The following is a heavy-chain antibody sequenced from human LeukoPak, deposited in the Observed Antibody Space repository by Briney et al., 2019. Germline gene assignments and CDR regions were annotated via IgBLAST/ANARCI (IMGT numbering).Heavy chain of an antibody. Sequence: PSETLSLTCTVSGGSISSSSYYWGWIRQPPGKGLEWIGGIYYSGSTYYNPSLKSRVTISVDTSKNQFSLKLSSVTAADTAVYYCARSGPYYPFDYWGQGTLVTVSS. CDR3: ARSGPYYPFDY. CDR2: IYYSGST. D-gene: IGHD3-10*01. CDR1: GGSISSSSYY. J-gene: IGHJ4*02. V-gene: IGHV4-39*01.